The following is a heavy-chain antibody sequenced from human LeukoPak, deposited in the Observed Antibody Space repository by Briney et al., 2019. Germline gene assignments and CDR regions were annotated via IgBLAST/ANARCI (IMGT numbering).Heavy chain of an antibody. V-gene: IGHV3-20*04. CDR1: GFTFDDYD. D-gene: IGHD2-2*01. CDR2: INWNGGNT. Sequence: GGSLRLSCAASGFTFDDYDMSWVRQAPGKGLEWVSGINWNGGNTGYADSVKGRFTISRDNAKNSLYLQMNSLRAEDTALYYCARRGDDHCSSISCYNFDYWGQGTLVTVSS. J-gene: IGHJ4*02. CDR3: ARRGDDHCSSISCYNFDY.